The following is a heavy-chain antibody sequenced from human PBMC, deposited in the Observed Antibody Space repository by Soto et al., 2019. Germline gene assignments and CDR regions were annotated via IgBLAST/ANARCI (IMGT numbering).Heavy chain of an antibody. D-gene: IGHD3-16*01. J-gene: IGHJ4*02. CDR3: ARADPDASVGF. CDR1: GGSMSSHY. CDR2: VSYSGSS. V-gene: IGHV4-59*11. Sequence: SETLSLTCTVSGGSMSSHYWTWLRQPPGKGLEWIGYVSYSGSSYYNPSLKSRVTISADTSRNQFSLRLTSVIAADTAVYFCARADPDASVGFWGQGTLVTVSS.